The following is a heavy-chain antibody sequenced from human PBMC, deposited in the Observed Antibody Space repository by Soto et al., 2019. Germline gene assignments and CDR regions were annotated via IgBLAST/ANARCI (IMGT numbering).Heavy chain of an antibody. CDR3: AKDTIYADYVRWFDS. CDR2: ITASGGRT. J-gene: IGHJ5*01. D-gene: IGHD4-17*01. V-gene: IGHV3-23*01. Sequence: PGGSLRLSCTASGFTFSSYAMTWVRQAPGRGLEGVSGITASGGRTFYADSVKGRFTISRDNSRSTLYLQMNSLRAEDTAVYYCAKDTIYADYVRWFDSWGQGTLVTVSS. CDR1: GFTFSSYA.